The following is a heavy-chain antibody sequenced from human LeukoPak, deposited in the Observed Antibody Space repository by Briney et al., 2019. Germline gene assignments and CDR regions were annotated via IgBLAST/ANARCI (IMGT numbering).Heavy chain of an antibody. J-gene: IGHJ4*02. CDR2: INPNSGDA. V-gene: IGHV1-2*02. CDR3: TREDY. CDR1: GYTFTGYY. Sequence: ASVKVSCKASGYTFTGYYIHWVRQAPGQGLEWMGWINPNSGDANYAQKFQGRVALTRDTSISTAYMELSRMRPDDTAVYYCTREDYWGQGTLIPVSS.